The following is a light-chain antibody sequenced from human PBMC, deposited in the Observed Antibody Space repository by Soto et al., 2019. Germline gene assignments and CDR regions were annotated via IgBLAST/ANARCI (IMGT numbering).Light chain of an antibody. J-gene: IGKJ1*01. Sequence: DIQMTQSPSTLSGSVGDRVTITCRASQTISSWFAWYQQKPGKAPKLLIYKASTLKSGVPSRFSGSGSGTEFTLTISSLQPDDFATYYRHHYNSYTEAFGQGSKVEL. CDR3: HHYNSYTEA. CDR1: QTISSW. CDR2: KAS. V-gene: IGKV1-5*03.